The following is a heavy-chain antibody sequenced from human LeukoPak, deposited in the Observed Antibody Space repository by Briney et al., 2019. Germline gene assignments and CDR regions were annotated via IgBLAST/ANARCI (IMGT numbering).Heavy chain of an antibody. CDR3: ARSGSSGLLDY. CDR1: GGSFSGYY. D-gene: IGHD6-19*01. Sequence: SETLSLTCAVYGGSFSGYYWSWIRQPPGKGLEWIGEINHSGSTNYNPSLKSRVTISVDTSKNQFSLKLSSVTAADTAVYYCARSGSSGLLDYWGQGTLVTVSS. CDR2: INHSGST. J-gene: IGHJ4*02. V-gene: IGHV4-34*01.